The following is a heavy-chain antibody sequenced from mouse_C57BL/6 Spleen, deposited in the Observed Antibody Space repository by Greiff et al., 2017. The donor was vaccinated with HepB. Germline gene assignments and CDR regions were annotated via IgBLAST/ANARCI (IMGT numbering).Heavy chain of an antibody. CDR1: GYTFTSYW. Sequence: QVQLQQPGAELVRPGTSVKLSCKASGYTFTSYWMHWVKQRPGQGLEWIGVIDPSDSYTNYNQKFKGKATLTVDTSSSTAYMQLSSLTSEDSAVYYCARSERAYPITTVVADWYFDVWGTGTTVTVSS. CDR3: ARSERAYPITTVVADWYFDV. D-gene: IGHD1-1*01. V-gene: IGHV1-59*01. J-gene: IGHJ1*03. CDR2: IDPSDSYT.